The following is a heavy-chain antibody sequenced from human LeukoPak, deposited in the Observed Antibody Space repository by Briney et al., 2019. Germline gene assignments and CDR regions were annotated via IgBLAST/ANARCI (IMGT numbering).Heavy chain of an antibody. CDR1: GFTFSTYS. J-gene: IGHJ6*02. V-gene: IGHV3-48*04. D-gene: IGHD6-19*01. CDR3: ARDLSEPHWYSSGWSLGV. Sequence: GGSLRLSCAASGFTFSTYSMNWVRQAPGKGLEWVSYIGFSSSTIYYADSVKGRFTISRDNAKNSLYLQMNSLRVADTAVYYCARDLSEPHWYSSGWSLGVWGQGTTVTVSS. CDR2: IGFSSSTI.